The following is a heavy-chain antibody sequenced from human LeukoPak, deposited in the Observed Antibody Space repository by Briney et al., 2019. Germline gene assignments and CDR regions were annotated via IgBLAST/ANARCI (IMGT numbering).Heavy chain of an antibody. Sequence: GGSLRLSCAASGFTFKDYWMHWVRQAPGKGLQWVANILASGSPTYYADSVKGRFIISRDNSKNTVYLQMNSLRVEDTAIYYCAKDLRPDGVDNFDHWGQGILVTVSS. V-gene: IGHV3-23*01. D-gene: IGHD2-8*01. CDR1: GFTFKDYW. J-gene: IGHJ4*02. CDR2: ILASGSPT. CDR3: AKDLRPDGVDNFDH.